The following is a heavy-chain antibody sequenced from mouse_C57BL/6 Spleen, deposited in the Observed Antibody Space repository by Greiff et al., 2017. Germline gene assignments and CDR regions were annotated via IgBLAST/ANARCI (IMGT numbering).Heavy chain of an antibody. CDR3: ARPSSNYGDAMDY. J-gene: IGHJ4*01. CDR2: ISSGGSYT. Sequence: EVQLVESGGDLVKPGGSLKLSCAASGFTFSSYGMSWVRQTPDKRLEWVATISSGGSYTYYPDSVKGRFTISRDNDKNTLYLQMSSLKSEDTAMYYCARPSSNYGDAMDYWGQGTSVTGSS. V-gene: IGHV5-6*01. D-gene: IGHD2-5*01. CDR1: GFTFSSYG.